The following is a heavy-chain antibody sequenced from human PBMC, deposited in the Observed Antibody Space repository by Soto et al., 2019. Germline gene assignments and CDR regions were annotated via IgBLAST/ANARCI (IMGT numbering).Heavy chain of an antibody. CDR3: ARDTRTNWYAFDY. CDR2: IYNSGST. J-gene: IGHJ4*02. V-gene: IGHV4-59*01. D-gene: IGHD1-1*01. CDR1: GGSISSDS. Sequence: PSETLSLTCTVSGGSISSDSWSWIRQPPGKGLEWIGYIYNSGSTSYNTSLKSRVTISEDTSKNQFSLKLTSVTAADTAVYYCARDTRTNWYAFDYWGQGTLVTVSS.